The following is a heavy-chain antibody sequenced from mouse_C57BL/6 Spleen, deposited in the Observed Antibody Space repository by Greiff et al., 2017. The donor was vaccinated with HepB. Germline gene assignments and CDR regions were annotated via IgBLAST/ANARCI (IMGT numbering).Heavy chain of an antibody. V-gene: IGHV5-16*01. CDR1: GFTFSDYY. CDR2: INYDGSST. D-gene: IGHD1-1*01. Sequence: EVKVVESEGGLVQPGSSMKLSCTASGFTFSDYYMAWVRQGPEKGLEWVANINYDGSSTYYLDSLKSRFIISGDNAKNILYLQMSSLKSEDTATYYCARDYYYGSSFYFDYWGQGTTLTVSS. CDR3: ARDYYYGSSFYFDY. J-gene: IGHJ2*01.